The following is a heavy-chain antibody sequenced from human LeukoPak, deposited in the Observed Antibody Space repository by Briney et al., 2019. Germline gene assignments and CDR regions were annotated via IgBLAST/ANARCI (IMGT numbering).Heavy chain of an antibody. CDR2: ISGSGGST. V-gene: IGHV3-23*01. CDR1: GFTFSSYA. J-gene: IGHJ5*02. D-gene: IGHD3-16*01. CDR3: AKGPSVWDWFDP. Sequence: SGGSLRLSCAASGFTFSSYAMSWVRQAPGKGLEWVSAISGSGGSTYYADSVKGRFTISRDNSKNTLYLQMNSLRAEDTAVYYCAKGPSVWDWFDPWGQGTLVTVSS.